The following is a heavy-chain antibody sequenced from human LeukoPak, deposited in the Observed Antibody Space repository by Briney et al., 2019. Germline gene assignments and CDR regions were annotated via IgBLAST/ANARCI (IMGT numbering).Heavy chain of an antibody. CDR1: GASINIRYHY. J-gene: IGHJ6*03. CDR3: ARVEAFYYYYMDV. V-gene: IGHV4-39*07. Sequence: PSETLSLTCTVSGASINIRYHYWGWIRQPPGKGLEWIGSIYYSGSTYYNPSLKSRVTISVDTSKNQFSLKLSSVTAADTAVYYCARVEAFYYYYMDVWGKGTTVTVSS. CDR2: IYYSGST.